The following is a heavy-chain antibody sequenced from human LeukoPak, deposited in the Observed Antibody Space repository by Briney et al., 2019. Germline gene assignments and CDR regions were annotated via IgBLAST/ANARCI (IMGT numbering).Heavy chain of an antibody. V-gene: IGHV4-39*07. CDR3: AKPSNYYGSATDAFDF. Sequence: SETLSLTCTVSGGSISSSSYYWGWIRQPPGKGLEWIGSTYYSGSTYYNPSLKSRVTISVDTSKNQFSLKLSSVTAADTAVYYCAKPSNYYGSATDAFDFWGQGTMVTVSS. J-gene: IGHJ3*01. D-gene: IGHD3-10*01. CDR2: TYYSGST. CDR1: GGSISSSSYY.